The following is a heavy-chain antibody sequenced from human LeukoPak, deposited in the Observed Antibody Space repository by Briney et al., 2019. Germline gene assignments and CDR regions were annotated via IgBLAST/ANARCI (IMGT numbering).Heavy chain of an antibody. Sequence: GGSLRLSCAASGFTFSSYWMSWVRQAPGKGLEWVANIKHDGREKYYVDSVKGRFTISRDNAKNSLYLQMDSLRAEDTALYYCARGYGYYFDYWGQGTLVTVSS. D-gene: IGHD1-1*01. CDR2: IKHDGREK. CDR1: GFTFSSYW. V-gene: IGHV3-7*01. CDR3: ARGYGYYFDY. J-gene: IGHJ4*02.